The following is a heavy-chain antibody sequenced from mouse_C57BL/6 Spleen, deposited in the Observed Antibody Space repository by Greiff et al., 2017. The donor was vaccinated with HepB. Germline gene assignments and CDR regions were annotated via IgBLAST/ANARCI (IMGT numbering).Heavy chain of an antibody. CDR2: IWTGGGT. V-gene: IGHV2-9-1*01. CDR3: ARYDYDDYAMDY. D-gene: IGHD2-4*01. CDR1: GFSLTSYA. J-gene: IGHJ4*01. Sequence: VKLVESGPGLVAPSQSLSITCTVSGFSLTSYAISWVRQPPGKGLEWLGVIWTGGGTKYNSALKSRLSISKDNSKSQVFLKMNSLQTDDTARYYCARYDYDDYAMDYWGQGTSVTVSS.